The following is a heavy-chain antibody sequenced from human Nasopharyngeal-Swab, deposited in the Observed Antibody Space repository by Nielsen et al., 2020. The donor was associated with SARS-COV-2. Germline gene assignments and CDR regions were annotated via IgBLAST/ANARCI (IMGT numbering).Heavy chain of an antibody. CDR2: ISSGGTTK. CDR1: GFSFSDYY. Sequence: GGSLRLSCEASGFSFSDYYMSWLRQAQGKGLEWISYISSGGTTKYYADSVKGRFAISRDNARRSLFLQMNSLRAEDTALYYCARRAYYYDSRGFYEDYWGQGTLVTVSS. D-gene: IGHD3-22*01. J-gene: IGHJ4*02. V-gene: IGHV3-11*04. CDR3: ARRAYYYDSRGFYEDY.